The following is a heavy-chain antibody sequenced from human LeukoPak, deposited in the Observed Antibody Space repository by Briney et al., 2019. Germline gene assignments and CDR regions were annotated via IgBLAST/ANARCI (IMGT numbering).Heavy chain of an antibody. CDR3: ARDYYDSSGYLDY. CDR2: IIPIFGTA. Sequence: SVKVSCKASGGTFSSYATSWVRHAPGQGLEWMGRIIPIFGTANYAQKFQGRVTITTDESTSTAYMELSSLRSEDTAVYYCARDYYDSSGYLDYWGQGTLVTVSS. V-gene: IGHV1-69*05. J-gene: IGHJ4*02. D-gene: IGHD3-22*01. CDR1: GGTFSSYA.